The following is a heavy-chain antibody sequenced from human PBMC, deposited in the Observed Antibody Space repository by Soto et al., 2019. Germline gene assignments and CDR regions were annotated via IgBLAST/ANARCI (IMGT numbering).Heavy chain of an antibody. D-gene: IGHD6-13*01. V-gene: IGHV3-11*06. CDR1: GFTFSDYY. J-gene: IGHJ4*02. Sequence: PGGSLRLSCAASGFTFSDYYMSWFRQAPGKGLEWVSYIVSSSSYTNYADSVKGRFTISRDNAKNSLYLEMNSLGAEDTAVYYCARLRASTWYLGGYLDYWGLGTLVTVSS. CDR3: ARLRASTWYLGGYLDY. CDR2: IVSSSSYT.